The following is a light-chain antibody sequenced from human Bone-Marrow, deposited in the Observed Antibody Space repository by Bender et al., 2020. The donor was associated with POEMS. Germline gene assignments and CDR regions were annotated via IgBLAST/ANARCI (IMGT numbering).Light chain of an antibody. V-gene: IGLV3-21*02. CDR1: NIGSYS. Sequence: SYALTQPPSVSLAPGQTATITCGGANIGSYSVHWYLQKPAQAPVLVVYDDIHRPSGIPERFSGSNSANTATLNISRVEAGDEAYYYCQVWDSTSDHGVFGGGTMLTVL. CDR3: QVWDSTSDHGV. J-gene: IGLJ3*02. CDR2: DDI.